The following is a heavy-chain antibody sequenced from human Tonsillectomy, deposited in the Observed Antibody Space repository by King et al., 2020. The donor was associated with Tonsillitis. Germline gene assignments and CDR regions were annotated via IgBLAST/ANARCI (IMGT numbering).Heavy chain of an antibody. D-gene: IGHD6-6*01. CDR2: ITRGGNT. CDR3: AKSSITSRQVF. V-gene: IGHV3-23*04. J-gene: IGHJ4*02. Sequence: VQLVESGGGLVQPGGSQRLSCEAPGFTFSNYGMSGFRQAPGKGREWASGITRGGNTYYAESVKGRFIISRDNSKDTLYLQMNSLRPEDTAIYYCAKSSITSRQVFWGQGTLVAVSS. CDR1: GFTFSNYG.